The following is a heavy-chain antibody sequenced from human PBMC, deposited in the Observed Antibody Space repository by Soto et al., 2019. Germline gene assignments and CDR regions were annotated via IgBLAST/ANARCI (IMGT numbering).Heavy chain of an antibody. CDR1: GFTPFSYYS. J-gene: IGHJ4*02. Sequence: GGSLRLSCAASGFTPFSYYSMNWVRQAPGKGLEWVSFISGRGSPIYYADSVRGRFTISRDNAKNSLSLEMNNLRVEDTAVYYCARVRGHSYGYVDYWGQGTRVTVSS. CDR3: ARVRGHSYGYVDY. V-gene: IGHV3-48*04. CDR2: ISGRGSPI. D-gene: IGHD5-18*01.